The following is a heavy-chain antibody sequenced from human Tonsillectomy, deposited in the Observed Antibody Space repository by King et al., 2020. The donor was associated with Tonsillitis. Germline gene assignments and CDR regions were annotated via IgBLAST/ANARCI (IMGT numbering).Heavy chain of an antibody. Sequence: QLVQSGAEVKKPGESLKISCKGSGYTFPNYWIGWVRQMPGKGLEWMGIIYPANSDTRYSPSFQGQVTMSADKSISTAYLQWSSLKASDPGMYYCARHGSPGYRGNFWFDPWGQGTLVTVSS. CDR2: IYPANSDT. J-gene: IGHJ5*02. V-gene: IGHV5-51*01. D-gene: IGHD1-26*01. CDR1: GYTFPNYW. CDR3: ARHGSPGYRGNFWFDP.